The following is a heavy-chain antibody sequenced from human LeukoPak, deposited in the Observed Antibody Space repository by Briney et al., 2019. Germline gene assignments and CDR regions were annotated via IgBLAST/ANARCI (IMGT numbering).Heavy chain of an antibody. D-gene: IGHD3-10*01. CDR3: ARGPRKPTMVRGVRSGNWFDP. V-gene: IGHV4-34*01. J-gene: IGHJ5*02. Sequence: SETLSLTCAVYGGSFSGYYWSWIRQPPGKGLEWIGEINHSGSTNYNPSLKSRVTISVDTSKNQFSLKLSSVTAADTAVYYCARGPRKPTMVRGVRSGNWFDPWGQGTLVTVSS. CDR1: GGSFSGYY. CDR2: INHSGST.